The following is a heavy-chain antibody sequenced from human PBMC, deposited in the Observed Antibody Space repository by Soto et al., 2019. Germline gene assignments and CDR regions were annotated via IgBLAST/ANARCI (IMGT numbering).Heavy chain of an antibody. CDR1: GGSIGSYY. CDR2: IYYSGFT. CDR3: AGGYYYDSSGYSPDFEY. D-gene: IGHD3-22*01. V-gene: IGHV4-59*01. Sequence: SETLSLTCTVSGGSIGSYYWNWIRQPPGKTLEWIGHIYYSGFTKYNPSPRSRLTISVDTSKNQFSLRLNSLTPADTAVYYCAGGYYYDSSGYSPDFEYWGQGTLVTVSS. J-gene: IGHJ4*02.